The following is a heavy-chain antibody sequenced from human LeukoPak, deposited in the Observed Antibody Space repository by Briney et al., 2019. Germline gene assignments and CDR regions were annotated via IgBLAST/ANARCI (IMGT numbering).Heavy chain of an antibody. J-gene: IGHJ4*02. V-gene: IGHV4-59*01. CDR2: IYYSGST. CDR1: GGSISSYY. D-gene: IGHD6-13*01. CDR3: AREDSSSSLDY. Sequence: SETLSLTCTVSGGSISSYYWSWIRQPPGKGLEWIGYIYYSGSTNYNPSLKSRVTISVDTSKNQFSLKLSSVTAADTAVYYCAREDSSSSLDYWGRGTLVTVSS.